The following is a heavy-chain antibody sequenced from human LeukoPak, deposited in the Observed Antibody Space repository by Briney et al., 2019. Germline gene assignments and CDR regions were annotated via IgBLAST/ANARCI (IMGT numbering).Heavy chain of an antibody. D-gene: IGHD4-17*01. V-gene: IGHV4-34*01. Sequence: SETLSLTCAVYGGSFSGYYWSWIRQPPGKGLEWIGEINHSGSTNYNPSLKSRVTISLDTSKNQFSLKLTSLTSADTAVYYCARGDYGEYPGNYWGQGALVTVSS. CDR3: ARGDYGEYPGNY. CDR2: INHSGST. J-gene: IGHJ4*02. CDR1: GGSFSGYY.